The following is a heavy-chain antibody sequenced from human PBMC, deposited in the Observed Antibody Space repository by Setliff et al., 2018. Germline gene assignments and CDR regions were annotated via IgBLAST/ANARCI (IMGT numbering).Heavy chain of an antibody. V-gene: IGHV4-59*08. Sequence: SETLSLTCTVSGGSISSHYWSWIRQPPGKGLEWIGSIYHRGSTYYNPSLKSRVTISVDTSKNQFSLKLNSVTAADTAVYYCARTVEDYYGSGSYRFWGQGTLVTVSS. D-gene: IGHD3-10*01. CDR2: IYHRGST. CDR1: GGSISSHY. J-gene: IGHJ4*02. CDR3: ARTVEDYYGSGSYRF.